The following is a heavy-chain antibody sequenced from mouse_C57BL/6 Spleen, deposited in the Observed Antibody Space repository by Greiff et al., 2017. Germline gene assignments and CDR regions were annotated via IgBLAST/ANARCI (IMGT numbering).Heavy chain of an antibody. V-gene: IGHV5-17*01. D-gene: IGHD4-1*01. CDR2: ISSGSSTI. Sequence: EVKVEESGGGLVKPGGSLKLSCAASGFTFSDYGMHWVRQAPEQGLEWVAYISSGSSTINYADKVKGRFTISRDNAKNTLFLQMTSLRSDGTAMYYCASNWDVGYWGQGTTLTVSS. CDR1: GFTFSDYG. J-gene: IGHJ2*01. CDR3: ASNWDVGY.